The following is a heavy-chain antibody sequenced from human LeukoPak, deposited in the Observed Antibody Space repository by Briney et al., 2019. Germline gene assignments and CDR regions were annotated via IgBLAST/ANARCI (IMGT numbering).Heavy chain of an antibody. CDR1: GYAFTSYG. J-gene: IGHJ4*02. CDR3: ARAYDSSGLVDY. V-gene: IGHV1-46*01. D-gene: IGHD3-22*01. Sequence: ALVKVSCKASGYAFTSYGISWVRQAPGQGLEWMGIINPSGGSTSYAQKFQGRVTMTRDTSTSTVYMELSSLRSEDTAVYYCARAYDSSGLVDYWGQGTLVTVSS. CDR2: INPSGGST.